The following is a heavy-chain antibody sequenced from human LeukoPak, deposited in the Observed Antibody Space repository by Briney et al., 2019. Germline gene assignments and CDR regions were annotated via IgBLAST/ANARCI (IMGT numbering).Heavy chain of an antibody. Sequence: SETLSLTCAVSGGSISSSNWWSWVRQPPGKGLEWIGEIYHSGSTNYNPSLKSRVTISVDKSMNQFSLKLSSVTAADTAVYYCARVVIDSSGYLDYWGQGTLVTVSS. D-gene: IGHD3-22*01. CDR3: ARVVIDSSGYLDY. J-gene: IGHJ4*02. V-gene: IGHV4-4*02. CDR1: GGSISSSNW. CDR2: IYHSGST.